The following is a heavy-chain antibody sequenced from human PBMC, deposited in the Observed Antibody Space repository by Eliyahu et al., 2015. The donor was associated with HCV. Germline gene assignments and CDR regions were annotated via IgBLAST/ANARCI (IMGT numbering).Heavy chain of an antibody. V-gene: IGHV1-69*01. J-gene: IGHJ4*02. CDR1: GGTFSSYA. D-gene: IGHD6-19*01. CDR3: ARDVAVAGTGGVLDY. CDR2: IIPILWSG. Sequence: QVQLVQSGAEVKKPGSSVKVSCKASGGTFSSYAISWVRQAPGQGLEWMGGIIPILWSGNYPQKFQGRVTITADESTSTAYMELSSLRSEDTTVYYCARDVAVAGTGGVLDYWGQGTLVTVSS.